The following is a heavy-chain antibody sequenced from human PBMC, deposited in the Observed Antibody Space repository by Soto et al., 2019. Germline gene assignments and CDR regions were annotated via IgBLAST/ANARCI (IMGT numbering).Heavy chain of an antibody. CDR3: ARERNSLTGTNSTAFDI. CDR1: SGSISSSNW. J-gene: IGHJ3*02. V-gene: IGHV4-4*02. D-gene: IGHD1-20*01. Sequence: PSETLSLTCAVSSGSISSSNWWSWVRQPPGKGLEWIGEIYHSGSTNYNPSLKSRVTISVDKSKNQFSLKLSSVTAADTAVYYCARERNSLTGTNSTAFDIWDQGTMVTVSS. CDR2: IYHSGST.